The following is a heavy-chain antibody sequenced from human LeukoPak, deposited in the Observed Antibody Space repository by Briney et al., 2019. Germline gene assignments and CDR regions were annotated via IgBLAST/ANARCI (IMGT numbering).Heavy chain of an antibody. D-gene: IGHD3-3*01. CDR1: GFTFSSYW. Sequence: GGSLRLSCAASGFTFSSYWMSWVRQAPGKGLGWVANIKQDGSEKYYVDSVKGRFAISGDNAKNSLYLQMNSLRAEDTAVYYCARPSITIFGVVIIPGGAFDIWGQGTMVTVSS. J-gene: IGHJ3*02. CDR2: IKQDGSEK. CDR3: ARPSITIFGVVIIPGGAFDI. V-gene: IGHV3-7*01.